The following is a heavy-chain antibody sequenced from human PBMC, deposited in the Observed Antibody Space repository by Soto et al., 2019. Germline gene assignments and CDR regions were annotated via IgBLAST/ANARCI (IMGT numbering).Heavy chain of an antibody. D-gene: IGHD6-13*01. Sequence: GASVKVSCKASGYTFTGYYMHWVRQAPGQGLEWMGWINPNSGGTNYAQKFQGWVTMTRDTSISTAYMELSRLRSDDTAVYYCARDLESSSWYRPGNWFDPWGQGTLVTVSS. J-gene: IGHJ5*02. V-gene: IGHV1-2*04. CDR1: GYTFTGYY. CDR3: ARDLESSSWYRPGNWFDP. CDR2: INPNSGGT.